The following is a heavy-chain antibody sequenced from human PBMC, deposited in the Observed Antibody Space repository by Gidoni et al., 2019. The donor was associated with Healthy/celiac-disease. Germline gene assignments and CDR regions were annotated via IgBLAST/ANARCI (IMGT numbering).Heavy chain of an antibody. CDR2: ISYDGSNK. J-gene: IGHJ6*02. D-gene: IGHD4-4*01. CDR3: AKDREWVTTVYYYYGMDV. V-gene: IGHV3-30*18. Sequence: SRGGVVQPGRSLRLSCAASGFTFSSYGMHWVRQAPGKGLEWLAVISYDGSNKYYADSVKGRFTISRDNSKNTLYLQMNSLRAEDTAVYYCAKDREWVTTVYYYYGMDVWGQGTTVTVSS. CDR1: GFTFSSYG.